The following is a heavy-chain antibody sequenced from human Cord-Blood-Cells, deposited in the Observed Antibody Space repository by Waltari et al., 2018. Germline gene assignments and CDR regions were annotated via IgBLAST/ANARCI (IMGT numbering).Heavy chain of an antibody. J-gene: IGHJ5*02. CDR1: GYTFTSYH. D-gene: IGHD6-19*01. V-gene: IGHV1-8*01. Sequence: QVQLVQSGAEVKKPGASVKVSCKASGYTFTSYHINWVRQATGQGLEWMGWMNPNRGNTGDAQKFQGRVTMTRNTSISTAYMELSSLRSEDTAVYYCARAGSPVAGGNWFDPWGQGTLVTVSS. CDR2: MNPNRGNT. CDR3: ARAGSPVAGGNWFDP.